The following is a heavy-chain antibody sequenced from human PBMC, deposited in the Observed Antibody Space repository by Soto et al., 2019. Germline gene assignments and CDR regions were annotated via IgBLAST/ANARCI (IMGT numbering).Heavy chain of an antibody. CDR3: VTDSRFSDRIPHRGY. V-gene: IGHV3-15*07. Sequence: EVLLVESGGGLVEPGGSLRISCAASGFIFTHAWMNWVRQTPGKGLEWVGRIKSKIDGGTTDYGAPVRGRFTMSREDSTSTLYLQMNSLKPEDTAVYYCVTDSRFSDRIPHRGYWGQGTLVTVSS. J-gene: IGHJ4*02. CDR1: GFIFTHAW. CDR2: IKSKIDGGTT. D-gene: IGHD2-15*01.